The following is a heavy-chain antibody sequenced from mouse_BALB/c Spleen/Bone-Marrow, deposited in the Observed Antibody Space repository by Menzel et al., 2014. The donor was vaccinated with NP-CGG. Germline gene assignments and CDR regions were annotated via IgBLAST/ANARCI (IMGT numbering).Heavy chain of an antibody. Sequence: EVQLVESGGGLVQPGGSLKLSCAASGFTFSSYGMSWVRQTPDKRLELVATINSNGGSTYYPDSVKGRFTISRDSAKNTLYLQMSSLKSEDTAMYYCARDYYGSSDYWGQGTTLTVSS. CDR1: GFTFSSYG. CDR3: ARDYYGSSDY. V-gene: IGHV5-6-3*01. J-gene: IGHJ2*01. D-gene: IGHD1-1*01. CDR2: INSNGGST.